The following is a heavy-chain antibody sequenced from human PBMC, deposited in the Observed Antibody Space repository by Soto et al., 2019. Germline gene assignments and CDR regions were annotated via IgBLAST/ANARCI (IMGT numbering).Heavy chain of an antibody. CDR1: GGSISSYY. CDR2: IYYSGST. Sequence: PSETLSLTCTVSGGSISSYYWSWIRQPPGKGLEWIGYIYYSGSTNYNPSLKSRVTISVDTSKNQFSLKLNSMTAADTAAYYCARHNYGSGSTYFDYWGQGTRVTVS. D-gene: IGHD3-10*01. CDR3: ARHNYGSGSTYFDY. J-gene: IGHJ4*02. V-gene: IGHV4-59*08.